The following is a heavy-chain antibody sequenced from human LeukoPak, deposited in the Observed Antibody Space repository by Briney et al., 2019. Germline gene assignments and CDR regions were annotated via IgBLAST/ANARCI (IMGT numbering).Heavy chain of an antibody. CDR3: ARDPYGSGNYYSDY. CDR1: GFTFSSYS. Sequence: GGSLRLSCAASGFTFSSYSMNWVRQAPGKGLEWVSYISSSSSTTYYADSVKGRFTISRDNAKNSLYLQMNSLRAEDTAVYYRARDPYGSGNYYSDYWGQGILVTVSS. CDR2: ISSSSSTT. J-gene: IGHJ4*02. V-gene: IGHV3-48*04. D-gene: IGHD3-10*01.